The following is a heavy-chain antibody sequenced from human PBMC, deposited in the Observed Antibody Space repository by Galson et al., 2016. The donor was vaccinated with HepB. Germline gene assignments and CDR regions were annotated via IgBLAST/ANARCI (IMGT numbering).Heavy chain of an antibody. D-gene: IGHD2-15*01. CDR2: VLYGGNT. CDR1: GDSISSSNW. J-gene: IGHJ5*02. CDR3: ARAKRYCSRNSCYFDP. Sequence: SETLSLTCSVSGDSISSSNWWNWVRQSPGKGLEWIGDVLYGGNTNYNPSLKGRVTISVDASKNLVSLRLSSVTAADTAVYYCARAKRYCSRNSCYFDPWGQGTLVTVSS. V-gene: IGHV4-4*02.